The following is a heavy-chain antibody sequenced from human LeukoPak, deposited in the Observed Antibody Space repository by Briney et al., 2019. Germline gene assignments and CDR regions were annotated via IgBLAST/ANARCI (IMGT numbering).Heavy chain of an antibody. CDR1: GFTFSSYS. V-gene: IGHV3-48*01. Sequence: GGSLRPSCAASGFTFSSYSMNWVRQAPGKGLEWISYISSTSATIYYADSVRGRFTISRDNAKNSLYLQMNSLRGEDTAVYYCARNYGIDYWGQGTLVTVSS. D-gene: IGHD3-16*01. CDR3: ARNYGIDY. CDR2: ISSTSATI. J-gene: IGHJ4*02.